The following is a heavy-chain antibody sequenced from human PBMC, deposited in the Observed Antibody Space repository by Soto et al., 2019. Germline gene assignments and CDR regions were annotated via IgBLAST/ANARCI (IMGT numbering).Heavy chain of an antibody. Sequence: EVQLVESGGTLVQPGGSLRLSCAASGFDASVNYMTWVRQAPGKGLEWVSAINSGGSTFYADSVKGRFTISRDNSKNPLYLQRNSLRVEDTAMYYCVRENYYYGMDVWGQGNAVTVSS. CDR3: VRENYYYGMDV. V-gene: IGHV3-66*01. CDR2: INSGGST. CDR1: GFDASVNY. J-gene: IGHJ6*02.